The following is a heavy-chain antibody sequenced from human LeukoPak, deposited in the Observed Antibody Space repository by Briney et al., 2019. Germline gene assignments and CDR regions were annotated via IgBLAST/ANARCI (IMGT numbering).Heavy chain of an antibody. D-gene: IGHD6-13*01. CDR2: IYYSGST. CDR1: GGSISSGGYY. Sequence: KPSQTLSLTCTASGGSISSGGYYWSWIRQHPGKGLEWIGYIYYSGSTYYNPSLKSRVTISVDTSKNQFSLKLSSVTAADTAVYYCAREAAAAGTGAFDIWGQGTMVTVSS. V-gene: IGHV4-31*03. J-gene: IGHJ3*02. CDR3: AREAAAAGTGAFDI.